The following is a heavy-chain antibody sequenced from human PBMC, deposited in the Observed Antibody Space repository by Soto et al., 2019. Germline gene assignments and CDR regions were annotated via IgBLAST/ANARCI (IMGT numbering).Heavy chain of an antibody. CDR2: IDLRGAYT. CDR3: ATIRRTSGWPDY. V-gene: IGHV3-21*01. D-gene: IGHD6-25*01. Sequence: EVQLVESGGGLVKPGESLTLSCAASGFTFENYNMNWVRQAPGKWLEWVSSIDLRGAYTYYSDSVRGRFTIFRDDAKNSLYLLMTSLRAEDTGVYYCATIRRTSGWPDYWGQGTLVTVSS. J-gene: IGHJ4*02. CDR1: GFTFENYN.